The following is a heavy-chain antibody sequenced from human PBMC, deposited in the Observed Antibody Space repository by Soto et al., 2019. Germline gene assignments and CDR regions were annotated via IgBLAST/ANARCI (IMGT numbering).Heavy chain of an antibody. V-gene: IGHV3-9*01. CDR3: VKDESINWYSGHFRH. Sequence: GGSLRLSCAASGFTFDDYAMHWVRQAPGKGLEWVSGINWNSGSIGYGDSVKGRFAISRDNAKNSLHLQMNSLSAEDTAFYYCVKDESINWYSGHFRHWGQGTLVTGSS. D-gene: IGHD6-13*01. CDR2: INWNSGSI. J-gene: IGHJ1*01. CDR1: GFTFDDYA.